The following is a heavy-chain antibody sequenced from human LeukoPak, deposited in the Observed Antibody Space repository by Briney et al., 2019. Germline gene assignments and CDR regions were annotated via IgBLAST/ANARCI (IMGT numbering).Heavy chain of an antibody. CDR3: ARGCSAGTPHNWFDP. CDR2: IYYSGST. CDR1: GGSTSGYY. J-gene: IGHJ5*02. V-gene: IGHV4-59*01. Sequence: SETLSLTCTVSGGSTSGYYWSWIRQPPGKGLEWIVYIYYSGSTNYNPSLKSRVTISVDTSKNQFSLKLSSVTAADTAVYYCARGCSAGTPHNWFDPWGQGTLVSVSS. D-gene: IGHD6-13*01.